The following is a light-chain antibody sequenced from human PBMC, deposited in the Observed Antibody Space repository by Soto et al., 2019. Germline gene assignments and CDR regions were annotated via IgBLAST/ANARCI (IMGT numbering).Light chain of an antibody. J-gene: IGLJ1*01. V-gene: IGLV2-14*01. CDR3: SSYTSSSTLYV. CDR2: DVS. CDR1: SSDFGGYNY. Sequence: SVLTQPASVSGPPGQSITISCTGTSSDFGGYNYVSWYQQHPGKAPKLMIYDVSNRPSGVSNRFSGSKSGNTASLTISGLQAEDEADYYCSSYTSSSTLYVFGTGTKVTVL.